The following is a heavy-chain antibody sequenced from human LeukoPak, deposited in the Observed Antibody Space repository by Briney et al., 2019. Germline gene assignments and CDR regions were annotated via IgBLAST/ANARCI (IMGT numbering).Heavy chain of an antibody. CDR2: VHYSGST. D-gene: IGHD3-3*01. V-gene: IGHV4-39*01. CDR1: GASISNSAYY. Sequence: SGTLSLSCTVSGASISNSAYYWLWIRQPPGEGLECIGTVHYSGSTFYNPSLKSRVNISVDTSKNQFSLQLSSVIAADTAVYYCARLFFVIDTWGQGTLVTVSS. CDR3: ARLFFVIDT. J-gene: IGHJ5*02.